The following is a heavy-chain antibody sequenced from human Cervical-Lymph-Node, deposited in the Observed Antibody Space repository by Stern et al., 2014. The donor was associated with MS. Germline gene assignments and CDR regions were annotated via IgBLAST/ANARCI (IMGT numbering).Heavy chain of an antibody. Sequence: VQLVESGGGVVQPGRSLRLSCVASGFTFSNYAMHWVRQAPGKGLEWVAIISHGGSDKYYADYVKGRFTISRDNSKNALYLQMNSLRAEDTAVYYCAREHYYDSTVYYPLFDCWGQGTLVTVSS. V-gene: IGHV3-30-3*01. CDR2: ISHGGSDK. D-gene: IGHD3-22*01. J-gene: IGHJ4*02. CDR3: AREHYYDSTVYYPLFDC. CDR1: GFTFSNYA.